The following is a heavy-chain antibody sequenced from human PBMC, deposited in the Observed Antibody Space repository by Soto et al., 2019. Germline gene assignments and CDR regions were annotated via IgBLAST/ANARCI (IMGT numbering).Heavy chain of an antibody. J-gene: IGHJ2*01. V-gene: IGHV3-23*01. D-gene: IGHD6-19*01. CDR3: AKDLGSGWQRPWYFDL. CDR1: GFTFSSYA. CDR2: ISGSGGST. Sequence: EVQLLESGGGLVQPGGSLRLSCAASGFTFSSYAMSWVRQAPGKGLEWVSAISGSGGSTYYADSVKGRFTISRDNSKNTLYLQMNSLRAEDTAVYYCAKDLGSGWQRPWYFDLWGRGTLVTVSS.